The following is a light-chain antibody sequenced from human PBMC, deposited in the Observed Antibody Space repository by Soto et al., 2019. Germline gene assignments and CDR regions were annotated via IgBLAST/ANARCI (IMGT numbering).Light chain of an antibody. CDR1: SSDIGSYNY. CDR2: DVS. V-gene: IGLV2-14*03. CDR3: SSYTSSNTYV. Sequence: QSVLTQPASVSGSPGGSITISCTGTSSDIGSYNYVSWYQHHPGKVPQLMIYDVSNRPSGVSNRFSGSKSGNTASLTISGLQAEDEADYYCSSYTSSNTYVFGTGTKVTVL. J-gene: IGLJ1*01.